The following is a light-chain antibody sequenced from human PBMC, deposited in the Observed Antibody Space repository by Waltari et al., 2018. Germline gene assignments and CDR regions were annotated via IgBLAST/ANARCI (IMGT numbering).Light chain of an antibody. CDR2: AAS. V-gene: IGKV1-33*01. CDR1: QGLSRF. J-gene: IGKJ4*01. CDR3: QKNDNVPRT. Sequence: DIPMTQSPSSLSASVGDRVTITCQASQGLSRFLHWYQHKLGKAPKLLIYAASILKAGVPSRVSGSGAGTDFSFTINSLQPEDVGTYYCQKNDNVPRTFGGGTKVEIK.